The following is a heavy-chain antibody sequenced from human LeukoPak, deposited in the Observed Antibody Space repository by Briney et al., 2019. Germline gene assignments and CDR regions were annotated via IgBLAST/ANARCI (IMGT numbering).Heavy chain of an antibody. CDR1: GGSISSYY. V-gene: IGHV4-59*01. Sequence: NPSETLSLSCAASGGSISSYYMSWIRQPPGKGLEWIGYIHYGGSTKYNPSLKRRVTISVDTSKTQCSLKLSSVTAADTAVYYCARLGIAAAGTIEQNWFDPWGQGTLVTVSS. D-gene: IGHD6-13*01. CDR2: IHYGGST. CDR3: ARLGIAAAGTIEQNWFDP. J-gene: IGHJ5*02.